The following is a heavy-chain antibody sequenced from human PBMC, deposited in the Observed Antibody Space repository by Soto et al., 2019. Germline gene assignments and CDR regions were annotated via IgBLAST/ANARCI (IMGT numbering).Heavy chain of an antibody. Sequence: GGSMRLSWTAAGFTFGSYSMNCVRKDPGKGLEWVAVISYDGSNKYYADSVKGRFTISRDNSKNTLYLQMNSLRAEDTAVYYCAREPGSSDYYGMDVWGQGTTVTVSS. V-gene: IGHV3-30*03. D-gene: IGHD3-10*01. CDR3: AREPGSSDYYGMDV. CDR2: ISYDGSNK. J-gene: IGHJ6*02. CDR1: GFTFGSYS.